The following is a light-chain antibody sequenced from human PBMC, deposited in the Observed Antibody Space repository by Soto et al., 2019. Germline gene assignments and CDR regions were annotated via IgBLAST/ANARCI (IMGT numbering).Light chain of an antibody. J-gene: IGKJ4*01. CDR3: QQYAESPLT. Sequence: DIQMTQSPSTLSASLGDRVTITCRASQNIRSRLAWFQQKPGTAPKLLIYDASNLESGVPSRFSGSGSGTDFTLTVTRLEPEDFAVYYCQQYAESPLTFGGGTKVDIK. CDR2: DAS. V-gene: IGKV1-5*01. CDR1: QNIRSR.